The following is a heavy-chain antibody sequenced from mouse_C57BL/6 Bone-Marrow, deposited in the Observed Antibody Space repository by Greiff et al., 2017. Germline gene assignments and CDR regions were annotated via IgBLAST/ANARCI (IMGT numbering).Heavy chain of an antibody. CDR1: GCSLTSSG. V-gene: IGHV2-3*01. J-gene: IGHJ4*01. D-gene: IGHD2-4*01. Sequence: VQLKESGPGLVPPSQSLPITCTVSGCSLTSSGVSWVRQPPGKGLEWLGVIWGDGSTNYHSALISRLSISEDKSKSQAFFKLISLQTDDKATFFCFKISTLISHSFSPDSWVLRTSITVSS. CDR2: IWGDGST. CDR3: FKISTLISHSFSPDS.